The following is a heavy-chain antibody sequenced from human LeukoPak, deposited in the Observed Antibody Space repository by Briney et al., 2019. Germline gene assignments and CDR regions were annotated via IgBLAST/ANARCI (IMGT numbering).Heavy chain of an antibody. CDR1: GGSISSYY. J-gene: IGHJ4*02. Sequence: PSETLSLTCTVSGGSISSYYWSWIRQPPGKGLEWIGYIYYSGSSGSTNYNPSLKSRVTISVDTSKNQFSLKLSSVTAADTAVYYRARGTQTAAAVTDYWGQGTLVTVSS. V-gene: IGHV4-59*01. D-gene: IGHD6-13*01. CDR3: ARGTQTAAAVTDY. CDR2: IYYSGSSGST.